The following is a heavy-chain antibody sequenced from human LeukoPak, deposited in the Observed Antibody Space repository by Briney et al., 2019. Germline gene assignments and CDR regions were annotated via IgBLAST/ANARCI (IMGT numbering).Heavy chain of an antibody. CDR3: AKGATTSCYSCAFDI. J-gene: IGHJ3*02. D-gene: IGHD2-2*01. V-gene: IGHV3-23*01. CDR1: GFTFSSYA. CDR2: ISGSGGST. Sequence: GGSLRLSRAASGFTFSSYAMSWVRQAPGKGLEWVSTISGSGGSTYYADSVKGRFTISRDNSKNTLSLQMNSLRAEDTALYSCAKGATTSCYSCAFDIWGQGTMVTVSS.